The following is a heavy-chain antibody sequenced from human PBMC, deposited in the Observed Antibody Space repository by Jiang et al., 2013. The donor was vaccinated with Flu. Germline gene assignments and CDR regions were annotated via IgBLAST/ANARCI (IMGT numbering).Heavy chain of an antibody. D-gene: IGHD4-17*01. J-gene: IGHJ4*02. V-gene: IGHV3-64D*06. CDR1: GFAFIGYA. Sequence: LVQPGGSLRLSCSASGFAFIGYAMHWVRQAPGQGLEYLSTINSNGDDTYYADSVKGRFTISRDNSKKMLYLQMSSLRPEDTAVYYCVSQDYGVYEFDCWGQGTLVTVSS. CDR3: VSQDYGVYEFDC. CDR2: INSNGDDT.